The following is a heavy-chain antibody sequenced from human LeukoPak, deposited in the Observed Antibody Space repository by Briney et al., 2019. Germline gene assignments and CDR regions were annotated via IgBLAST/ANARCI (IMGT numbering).Heavy chain of an antibody. CDR3: ARGTGGSYRSAIVY. J-gene: IGHJ4*02. D-gene: IGHD3-16*02. CDR1: GGSISSGGYY. V-gene: IGHV4-30-2*01. CDR2: INHSGST. Sequence: SSQTLSLTCTVSGGSISSGGYYWSWIRQPPGKGLEWIGEINHSGSTNYNPSLKSRVTISVDTSKNQFSLKLSSVTAADTAVYYCARGTGGSYRSAIVYWGQGTLVTVSS.